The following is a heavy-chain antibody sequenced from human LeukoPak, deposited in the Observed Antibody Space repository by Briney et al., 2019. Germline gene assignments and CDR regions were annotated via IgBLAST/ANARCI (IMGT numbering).Heavy chain of an antibody. J-gene: IGHJ4*02. V-gene: IGHV4-34*01. D-gene: IGHD3-9*01. CDR2: INHSGST. Sequence: PSETLSLTCAVYGGSFSGYYWSWIRQPPGRGLEWIGEINHSGSTNYNPSLKSRVTISVDTSKNQFSLKLSSVTAADTAVYYCAIYGGYYDILTGSAKNLTHDYWGQGTLVTVSS. CDR1: GGSFSGYY. CDR3: AIYGGYYDILTGSAKNLTHDY.